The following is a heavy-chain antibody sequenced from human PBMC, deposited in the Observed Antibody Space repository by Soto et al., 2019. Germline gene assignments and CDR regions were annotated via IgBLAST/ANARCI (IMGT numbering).Heavy chain of an antibody. V-gene: IGHV1-69*13. Sequence: SVKVSCKASGYTFTSYGISWVRQAPGQGLEWMGWIIPIFGTANYAQKFQGRVTITADESTSTAYMELSSLRSEDTAVYYCARDLTGYYPGNWFDPWGQGTLVTVSS. CDR2: IIPIFGTA. CDR3: ARDLTGYYPGNWFDP. J-gene: IGHJ5*02. CDR1: GYTFTSYG. D-gene: IGHD3-9*01.